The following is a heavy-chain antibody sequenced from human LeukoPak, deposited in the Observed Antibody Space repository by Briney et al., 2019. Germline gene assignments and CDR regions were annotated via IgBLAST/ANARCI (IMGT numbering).Heavy chain of an antibody. Sequence: ASVKVSCKASGYTFTGYYMHWVRQAPGQGLEWMGWINPNSGGTNYAQKFQGRVTMTRDTSISTAYMELSRLRSDDTAVYYCARIGMATIRWYYFDYWGQGTLVTVSS. J-gene: IGHJ4*02. CDR1: GYTFTGYY. D-gene: IGHD5-24*01. CDR2: INPNSGGT. V-gene: IGHV1-2*02. CDR3: ARIGMATIRWYYFDY.